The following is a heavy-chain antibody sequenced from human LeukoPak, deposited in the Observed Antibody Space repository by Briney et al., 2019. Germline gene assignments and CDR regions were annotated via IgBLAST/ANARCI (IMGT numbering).Heavy chain of an antibody. CDR2: ISSSGFTI. V-gene: IGHV3-48*04. CDR3: ARGLYSSGYDY. CDR1: GLTFSNYA. J-gene: IGHJ4*02. D-gene: IGHD6-19*01. Sequence: GGSLRLSCAASGLTFSNYAMNWVRQPPGKGLEWVSYISSSGFTIYYADSVKGRFTISRDNAKNSLYLQMDSLRGEDTAVYYCARGLYSSGYDYWGQGTLVTVSS.